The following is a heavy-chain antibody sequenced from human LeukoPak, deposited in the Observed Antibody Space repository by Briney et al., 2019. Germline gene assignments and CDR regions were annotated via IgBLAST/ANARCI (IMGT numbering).Heavy chain of an antibody. V-gene: IGHV4-39*01. Sequence: SETLSLTCTVSGGFIRSSSYYWGWIRPPPGKGLEWIRCIYYSGSTYYNPSLKSRVTISVDTSKDQFSLNLISVTAADTAVYYCARQTYYYDSSAYGGDGFDYWGPGTLVTVSS. CDR2: IYYSGST. J-gene: IGHJ4*02. CDR3: ARQTYYYDSSAYGGDGFDY. CDR1: GGFIRSSSYY. D-gene: IGHD3-22*01.